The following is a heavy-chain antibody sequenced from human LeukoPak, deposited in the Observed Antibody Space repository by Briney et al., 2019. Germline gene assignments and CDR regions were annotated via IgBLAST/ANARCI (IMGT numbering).Heavy chain of an antibody. J-gene: IGHJ6*02. Sequence: GASVKVSCKGSGYTFTSYGISWVRQAPGQGLEWMGWISAYNGNTNYAQNLQGRVTMTTDTSTSTAYMELRSLRSDETGVYYCARDRDSAMVAWRPAYDYGMDVWGQGTTVTVSS. D-gene: IGHD5-18*01. CDR3: ARDRDSAMVAWRPAYDYGMDV. V-gene: IGHV1-18*01. CDR1: GYTFTSYG. CDR2: ISAYNGNT.